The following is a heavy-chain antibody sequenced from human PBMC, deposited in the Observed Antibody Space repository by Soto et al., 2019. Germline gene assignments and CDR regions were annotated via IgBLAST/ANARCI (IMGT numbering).Heavy chain of an antibody. CDR2: ITTSGANT. J-gene: IGHJ4*02. CDR1: GFTFSNYL. Sequence: EVQLLESGGALVQPGGSLKLSCAASGFTFSNYLMSWVRQAPGKGLEWVSSITTSGANTYYADSVKGRFIISRDNSENTLFLQMNSLRADDTAVYYCAKDHSGTYYRHDFWGQGTQVTVSS. D-gene: IGHD1-26*01. CDR3: AKDHSGTYYRHDF. V-gene: IGHV3-23*01.